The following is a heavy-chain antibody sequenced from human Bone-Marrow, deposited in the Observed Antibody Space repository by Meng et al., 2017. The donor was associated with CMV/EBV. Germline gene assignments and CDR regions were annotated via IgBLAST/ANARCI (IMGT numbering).Heavy chain of an antibody. CDR1: GFTFSSYS. CDR2: ISSSSSYI. J-gene: IGHJ6*02. Sequence: ESLKISCAASGFTFSSYSMNWVRQAPGKGLEWVSSISSSSSYIYYADPVKGRFTISRDNAKNSLYLQMNSLRAEDTAVYYCARVAAAGRGMDVWGQGTTVTVSS. D-gene: IGHD6-13*01. CDR3: ARVAAAGRGMDV. V-gene: IGHV3-21*01.